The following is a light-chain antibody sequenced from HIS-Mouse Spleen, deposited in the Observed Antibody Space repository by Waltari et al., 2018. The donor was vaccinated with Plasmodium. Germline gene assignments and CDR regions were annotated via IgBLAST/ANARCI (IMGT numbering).Light chain of an antibody. CDR2: RNN. CDR1: SPNIGSNY. Sequence: QSVLTQPPSASGSPGPRVPISCSATSPNIGSNYVYWYQQRPGTAPKLLLYRNNQRPSGVPDRYSGSKSGTSASLAISGLRSEDEADYYCAAWDDSLSGRVFGGGTKLTVL. V-gene: IGLV1-47*01. J-gene: IGLJ3*02. CDR3: AAWDDSLSGRV.